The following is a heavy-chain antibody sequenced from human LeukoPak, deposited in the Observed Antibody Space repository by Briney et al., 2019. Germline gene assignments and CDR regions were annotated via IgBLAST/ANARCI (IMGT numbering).Heavy chain of an antibody. Sequence: PGGSLRLSCAASGFTFSSYAMHWVRQAPGKGLEWVAVISYDGSNKYYADSVKGRFTISRDNSKNTLYLQMNSVRAEDTAVYYCARVLGRYFDYWGQGTLVTVSS. CDR1: GFTFSSYA. V-gene: IGHV3-30-3*01. J-gene: IGHJ4*02. D-gene: IGHD7-27*01. CDR2: ISYDGSNK. CDR3: ARVLGRYFDY.